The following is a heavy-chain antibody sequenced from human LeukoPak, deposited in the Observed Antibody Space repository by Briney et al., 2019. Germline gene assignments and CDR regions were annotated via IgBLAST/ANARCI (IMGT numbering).Heavy chain of an antibody. V-gene: IGHV3-23*01. D-gene: IGHD3-9*01. CDR3: AKANPYYDILTGYYEGYFDY. CDR1: GFTFSSYA. CDR2: ISGSGGST. J-gene: IGHJ4*02. Sequence: GGSLRLSCAASGFTFSSYAMSWVRQAPGKGLEWVSAISGSGGSTYYADSVKGRFTISRDNSKNTLYLQMNSLRAEDTAVYYCAKANPYYDILTGYYEGYFDYWGQGTLVTVSS.